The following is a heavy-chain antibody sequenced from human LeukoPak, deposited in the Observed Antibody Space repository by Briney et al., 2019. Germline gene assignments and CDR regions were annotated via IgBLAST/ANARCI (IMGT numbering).Heavy chain of an antibody. V-gene: IGHV1-2*02. CDR2: INPNSGGT. Sequence: ASVKVSCKASGYTFTGYYIHWVRQAPGQGLEWMGWINPNSGGTNYAQKFQGRVTMTRDTSISTAYMELSRLRSDDTAVYYCARVRGIVGATPTFDVWGQGTMVTVSS. D-gene: IGHD1-26*01. CDR1: GYTFTGYY. J-gene: IGHJ3*01. CDR3: ARVRGIVGATPTFDV.